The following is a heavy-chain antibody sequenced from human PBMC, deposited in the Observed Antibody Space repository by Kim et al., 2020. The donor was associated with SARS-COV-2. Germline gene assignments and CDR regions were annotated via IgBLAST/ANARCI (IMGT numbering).Heavy chain of an antibody. CDR2: IYYSGST. CDR3: ARLEYSGSHFDS. J-gene: IGHJ4*02. D-gene: IGHD1-26*01. CDR1: GDSISSSSYY. Sequence: SETLSLTCTVSGDSISSSSYYWGWIRQPPGEGLEWIGNIYYSGSTYYNPSLKSRVTISVDTSKTQFSLNVTSVTAADTAVYYCARLEYSGSHFDSWGQGTLVTASS. V-gene: IGHV4-39*07.